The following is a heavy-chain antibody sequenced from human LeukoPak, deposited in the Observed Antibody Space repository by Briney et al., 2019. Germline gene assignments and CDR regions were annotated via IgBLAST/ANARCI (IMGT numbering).Heavy chain of an antibody. CDR2: ISGSGSTI. J-gene: IGHJ4*02. Sequence: GGSLRLSCEASGFIFSTYSINWVRQAPGKGLEWVSYISGSGSTIYYADSVKGRFTISRDNAKYSLYLQMNSLRAEDTAVYYCARGGLGSWTFDSWGQGTLVTVSS. CDR3: ARGGLGSWTFDS. CDR1: GFIFSTYS. V-gene: IGHV3-48*04. D-gene: IGHD1-26*01.